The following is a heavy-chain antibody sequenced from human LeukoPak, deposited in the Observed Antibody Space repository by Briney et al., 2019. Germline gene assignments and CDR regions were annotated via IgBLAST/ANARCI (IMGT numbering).Heavy chain of an antibody. D-gene: IGHD3-3*01. V-gene: IGHV1-18*01. CDR1: GYTFTSYG. CDR3: ARDTDFWSGTDAFDI. CDR2: ISAYNGNT. J-gene: IGHJ3*02. Sequence: AASVKVSCKASGYTFTSYGISWVRQAPGQGLEWMGWISAYNGNTNYAQKLQGRVTMTTDTSTSTAYMELRSLRSDDTAVYYCARDTDFWSGTDAFDIWGQGTMVTVSS.